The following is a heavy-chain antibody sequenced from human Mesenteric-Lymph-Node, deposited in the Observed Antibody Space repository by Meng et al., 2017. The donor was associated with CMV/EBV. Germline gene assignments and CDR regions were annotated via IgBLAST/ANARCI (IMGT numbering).Heavy chain of an antibody. D-gene: IGHD1-26*01. V-gene: IGHV3-74*01. CDR2: INSDGSST. CDR1: GFTFSSYW. Sequence: GGSLRLSCAASGFTFSSYWMHWVRQAPGKGLVWVSRINSDGSSTSYADSVKGRFTISRDNAKNTLYLQMNSLRAEDTAVYYCTKWEPSFDVFDIWGQGTMVTVSS. J-gene: IGHJ3*02. CDR3: TKWEPSFDVFDI.